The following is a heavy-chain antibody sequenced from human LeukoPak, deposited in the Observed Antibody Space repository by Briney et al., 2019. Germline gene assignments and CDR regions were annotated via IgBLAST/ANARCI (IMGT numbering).Heavy chain of an antibody. CDR1: GGTFSSYA. CDR2: IMPIFGTA. J-gene: IGHJ5*02. Sequence: SVKVSCKASGGTFSSYAISWVRQAPGQGLEWMGGIMPIFGTANYAQKFQGRVTITTDESTSTAYMELSSLRSEDTAVYYCARAGNWNDNWFDPWGQGTLVTVSS. V-gene: IGHV1-69*05. D-gene: IGHD1-1*01. CDR3: ARAGNWNDNWFDP.